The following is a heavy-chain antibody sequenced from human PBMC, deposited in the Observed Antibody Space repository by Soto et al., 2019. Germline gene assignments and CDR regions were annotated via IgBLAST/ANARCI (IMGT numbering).Heavy chain of an antibody. D-gene: IGHD5-18*01. J-gene: IGHJ4*02. CDR2: IIPIFGTA. CDR1: GGSFSRYS. Sequence: SVKVSCQASGGSFSRYSISWVRKAPGQGLEWMGGIIPIFGTANYEQKFQRRVTLTADESTSTVYMELSSLRSEDTAVYYCARGLQLRPGRGYYFDYWGKGNLVTVSS. V-gene: IGHV1-69*01. CDR3: ARGLQLRPGRGYYFDY.